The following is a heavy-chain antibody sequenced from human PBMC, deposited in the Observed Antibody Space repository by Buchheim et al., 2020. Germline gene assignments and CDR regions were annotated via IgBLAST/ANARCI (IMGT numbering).Heavy chain of an antibody. D-gene: IGHD1-26*01. CDR1: GGSISSSNW. V-gene: IGHV4-4*02. J-gene: IGHJ6*02. CDR3: ARVYIGEWELLRTAPYGMDV. Sequence: QVQLQESGPGLVKPSGTLSLTCAVSGGSISSSNWLSWVRQPPGKGLEWIGEIYHSGSTNYNPSLKSRVTISVDKSKNQFSLKLSSVTAADTAVYYCARVYIGEWELLRTAPYGMDVWGQGTT. CDR2: IYHSGST.